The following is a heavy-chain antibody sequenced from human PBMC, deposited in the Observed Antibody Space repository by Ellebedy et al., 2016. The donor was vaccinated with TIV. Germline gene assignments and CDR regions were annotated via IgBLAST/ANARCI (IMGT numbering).Heavy chain of an antibody. Sequence: AASVKVSCKASGYTFTSYGISWVRQAPGQGLEWMGWIGDYNGNTNYAQKFQGRVTMTTDTSTTTVYMELRSLRSDDTAMYYCARDYRAGVDVFDIWGQGTMVTVSS. J-gene: IGHJ3*02. V-gene: IGHV1-18*01. CDR1: GYTFTSYG. D-gene: IGHD6-13*01. CDR2: IGDYNGNT. CDR3: ARDYRAGVDVFDI.